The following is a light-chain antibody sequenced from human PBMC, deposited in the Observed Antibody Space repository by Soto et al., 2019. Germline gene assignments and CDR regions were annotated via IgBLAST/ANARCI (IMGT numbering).Light chain of an antibody. Sequence: TQSPSALSLSPGERATLSCRASQSISSWLAWYQQKLGRAPRLLIYDASSLESGVPSRFSGSGYGTEFTLTISSLQPDDFATYYCQQYNTYSSLTFGGGTKVDIK. CDR1: QSISSW. CDR3: QQYNTYSSLT. CDR2: DAS. J-gene: IGKJ4*01. V-gene: IGKV1-5*01.